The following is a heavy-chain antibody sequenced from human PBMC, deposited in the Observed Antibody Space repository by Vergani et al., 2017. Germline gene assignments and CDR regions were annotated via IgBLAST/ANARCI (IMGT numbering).Heavy chain of an antibody. Sequence: EVQLVESGGGIVKPGGSLRLSCVASGFSFRNAWMNWVRRTPGKGLEWVGRIKSTFDRGTTDYAAAVIGRFTISRDDSKNTLFLQMNGLKTEDIGVYYCTTDXRYCGDGSCYWLRDHHYYGMDVWGQGTTVTVSS. J-gene: IGHJ6*02. CDR1: GFSFRNAW. D-gene: IGHD2-21*01. V-gene: IGHV3-15*07. CDR3: TTDXRYCGDGSCYWLRDHHYYGMDV. CDR2: IKSTFDRGTT.